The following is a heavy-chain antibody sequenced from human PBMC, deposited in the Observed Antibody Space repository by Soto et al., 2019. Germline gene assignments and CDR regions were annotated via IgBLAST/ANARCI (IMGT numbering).Heavy chain of an antibody. CDR1: GGTFSSYA. J-gene: IGHJ6*02. CDR2: IIPIFGTA. CDR3: ARAAPWPANPRVGMDV. D-gene: IGHD6-13*01. Sequence: QVQLVQSGAEVKKPGSSVKVSCKASGGTFSSYAISWVRQAPGLGLEWMGGIIPIFGTANYAQKFQGRVTITADESTSTAYMELSSLRSEDTAVYYCARAAPWPANPRVGMDVWGQGTTVTVSS. V-gene: IGHV1-69*01.